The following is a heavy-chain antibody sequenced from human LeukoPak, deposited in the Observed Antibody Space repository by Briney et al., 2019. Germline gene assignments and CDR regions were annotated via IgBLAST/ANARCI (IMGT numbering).Heavy chain of an antibody. D-gene: IGHD1-1*01. CDR2: ISGSASTI. Sequence: GGSLRLSCAASGFTFSDYYMSWVRQAPGKGLEWVSFISGSASTIYYADSVKGRFTISRDNAKKSFYLQMNNLRAEDTAVYYCARVWRQQLELDHWGQGTLVIVSS. CDR1: GFTFSDYY. J-gene: IGHJ4*02. V-gene: IGHV3-11*04. CDR3: ARVWRQQLELDH.